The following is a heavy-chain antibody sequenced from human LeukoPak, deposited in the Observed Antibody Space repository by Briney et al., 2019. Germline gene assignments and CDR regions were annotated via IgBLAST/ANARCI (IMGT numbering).Heavy chain of an antibody. V-gene: IGHV4-39*07. Sequence: SETLSLTCTVSDDSISSSSYYWGWIRQPPGKGLEYIGSMSYSGSTYYNPSLKSRVTISVDTSKNQFSLKLNSVTAADTAVYYCARAITPYWYFDLWGRGTLVTVSS. D-gene: IGHD3-10*01. CDR3: ARAITPYWYFDL. CDR2: MSYSGST. J-gene: IGHJ2*01. CDR1: DDSISSSSYY.